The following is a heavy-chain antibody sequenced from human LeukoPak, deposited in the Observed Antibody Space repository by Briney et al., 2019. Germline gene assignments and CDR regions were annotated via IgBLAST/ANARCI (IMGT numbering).Heavy chain of an antibody. CDR3: ARVSGWYWFDQ. CDR1: GFTFSSYA. CDR2: ISGSGGST. D-gene: IGHD6-19*01. V-gene: IGHV3-23*01. Sequence: PGGSLRLSCAASGFTFSSYAMSWVRQAPGKGLEWVSAISGSGGSTYYADSVKGRFTISRDNSKNTLYLQMGSLRTEDMAVYYCARVSGWYWFDQWGQGTLVTVSS. J-gene: IGHJ5*02.